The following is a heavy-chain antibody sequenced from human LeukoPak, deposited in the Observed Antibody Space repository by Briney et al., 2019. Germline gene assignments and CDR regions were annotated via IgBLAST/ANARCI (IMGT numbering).Heavy chain of an antibody. CDR3: ARQGQQLDLHFGY. J-gene: IGHJ4*02. D-gene: IGHD6-13*01. CDR2: IYPDDSDT. Sequence: GESLKISCKGSGYSFTSYWIGWVRQMPGKGLEWMGIIYPDDSDTRYSPSFQGQVTISADKSISTAYLQWSSLKASDTAMYYCARQGQQLDLHFGYWGQGTLVTVSS. CDR1: GYSFTSYW. V-gene: IGHV5-51*01.